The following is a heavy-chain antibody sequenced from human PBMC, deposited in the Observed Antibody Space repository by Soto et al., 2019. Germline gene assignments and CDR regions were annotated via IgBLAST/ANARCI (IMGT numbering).Heavy chain of an antibody. Sequence: QVQLVQSGAEVKGPGASVKVSCKTSGYTFAAYYIHWVRQAPGQGLEWMGFIFPNSGGSTTSAQQFEGRVTMTRDSSINTAYLELRGLTPDDTAVYYCAKDEGGIFDSWGQGTLVTVSS. CDR3: AKDEGGIFDS. D-gene: IGHD3-16*01. CDR1: GYTFAAYY. CDR2: IFPNSGGST. V-gene: IGHV1-2*02. J-gene: IGHJ4*01.